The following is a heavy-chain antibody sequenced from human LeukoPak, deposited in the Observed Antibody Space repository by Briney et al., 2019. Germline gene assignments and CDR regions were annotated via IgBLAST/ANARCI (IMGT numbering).Heavy chain of an antibody. CDR1: GGSFSGYY. CDR3: ARENFGTGPLRWFDP. J-gene: IGHJ5*02. V-gene: IGHV4-34*01. D-gene: IGHD7-27*01. CDR2: INHSGST. Sequence: SETLSLTCAVYGGSFSGYYWSWIRQPPGKGLEWIGEINHSGSTNYNPSLKSRVTISVDTSKNQFSLKLSSVTAADTAVYYCARENFGTGPLRWFDPWGQGTLVTVSS.